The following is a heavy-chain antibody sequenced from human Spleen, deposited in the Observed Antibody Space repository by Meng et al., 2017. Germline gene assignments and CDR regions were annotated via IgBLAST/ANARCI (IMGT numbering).Heavy chain of an antibody. V-gene: IGHV4-39*01. CDR3: ARGKVAGDYFDY. Sequence: QVQLQESGPGLVKPSQTLSLTCTVSGGSISTSAFYWAWIRQSPEKGLEWFGCVYSGGTTYYNPSFKSRVTLTVDTPDNKFSLQLSSVTAADTAVYFCARGKVAGDYFDYWGQGSLVTVSS. CDR1: GGSISTSAFY. J-gene: IGHJ4*02. D-gene: IGHD6-19*01. CDR2: VYSGGTT.